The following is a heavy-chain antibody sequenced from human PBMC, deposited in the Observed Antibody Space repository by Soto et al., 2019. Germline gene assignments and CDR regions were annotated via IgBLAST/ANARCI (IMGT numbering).Heavy chain of an antibody. Sequence: GGSLRLSCAASGFTFSSYGMHWVRQAPGKGLEWVAVIWYDGSNKYYADSVKGRFTISRDNSKNTLYLQMNSLRAEDTAVYYCARGSGYSGYDYQPDAFDIWGQGTMVTVSS. CDR3: ARGSGYSGYDYQPDAFDI. D-gene: IGHD5-12*01. V-gene: IGHV3-33*01. J-gene: IGHJ3*02. CDR1: GFTFSSYG. CDR2: IWYDGSNK.